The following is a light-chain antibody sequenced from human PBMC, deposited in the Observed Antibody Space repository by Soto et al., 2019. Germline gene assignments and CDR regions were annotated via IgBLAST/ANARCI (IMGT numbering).Light chain of an antibody. V-gene: IGKV3-15*01. Sequence: EIVMTQSPVTLSVYPGERATLSCRASQSISSNLAWYQHKPGQAPRLLIFGASTRATDVPARFSGSGSGTEFTLTISSLQSEDFAVYYCLQHNNWPRTFGQGTKVDIK. CDR3: LQHNNWPRT. CDR1: QSISSN. J-gene: IGKJ1*01. CDR2: GAS.